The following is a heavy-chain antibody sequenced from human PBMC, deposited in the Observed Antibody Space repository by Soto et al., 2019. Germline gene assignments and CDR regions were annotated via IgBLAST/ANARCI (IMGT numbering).Heavy chain of an antibody. J-gene: IGHJ5*02. CDR3: AADVGDWFHP. D-gene: IGHD1-26*01. CDR1: GFTFSRSA. CDR2: IDVGSANA. V-gene: IGHV1-58*01. Sequence: SVKVSCKTSGFTFSRSAVHWVRQARGHRLQWIGWIDVGSANANYAQMLQERVTISRDMSTSTAYMELSSLRPEDTAVYYCAADVGDWFHPWGQGTLVTVSS.